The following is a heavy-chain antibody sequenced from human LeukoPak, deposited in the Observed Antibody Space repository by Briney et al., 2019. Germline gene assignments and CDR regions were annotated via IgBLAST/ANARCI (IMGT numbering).Heavy chain of an antibody. CDR2: IYYNKNT. CDR1: GGSISSRAYY. Sequence: PSDTLSLTCTVYGGSISSRAYYWTWIRHPPGKGLEWIVSIYYNKNTCYNPSLKSLVTISADTSKNQFSLTLGSVSATDSAVYYCVSPRGFSYGYFDYWGQGTLVTVSS. CDR3: VSPRGFSYGYFDY. D-gene: IGHD5-18*01. V-gene: IGHV4-39*01. J-gene: IGHJ4*02.